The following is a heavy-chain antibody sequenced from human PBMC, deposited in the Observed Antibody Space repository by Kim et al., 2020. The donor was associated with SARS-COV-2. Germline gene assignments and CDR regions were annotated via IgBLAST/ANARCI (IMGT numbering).Heavy chain of an antibody. Sequence: GGSLRLSCAASGFTFSSYGMHWVRQAPGKGLQWVAVISYDGSNKYYADSVKGRFTISRDNSKNTLYLQMNSLRAEDTAVYYCAKFGYSSIGGMDVWGQGTTVTVSS. CDR3: AKFGYSSIGGMDV. J-gene: IGHJ6*02. CDR1: GFTFSSYG. V-gene: IGHV3-30*18. CDR2: ISYDGSNK. D-gene: IGHD6-13*01.